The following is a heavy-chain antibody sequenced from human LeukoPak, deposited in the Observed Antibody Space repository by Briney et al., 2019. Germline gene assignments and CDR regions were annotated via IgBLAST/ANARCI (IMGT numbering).Heavy chain of an antibody. CDR3: ARDSHYDILTGYFHFDY. J-gene: IGHJ4*02. Sequence: SETLSLTCTVSGGSISSYYWSWIRQPAGKGLEWIGRIYTSGSTNYNPSLKSRVTMSVDTSKNQLSLKLSPVTAADTAVYYCARDSHYDILTGYFHFDYWGQGTLVTVSS. CDR1: GGSISSYY. D-gene: IGHD3-9*01. CDR2: IYTSGST. V-gene: IGHV4-4*07.